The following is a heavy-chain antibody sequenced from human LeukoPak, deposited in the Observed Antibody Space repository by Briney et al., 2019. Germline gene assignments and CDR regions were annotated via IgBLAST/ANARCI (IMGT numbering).Heavy chain of an antibody. V-gene: IGHV1-69*05. D-gene: IGHD4/OR15-4a*01. J-gene: IGHJ4*02. CDR1: GGTFSSYA. Sequence: ASVKVSCKASGGTFSSYAISWVRQAPGQGLEWMGRIIPIFGTANYAQKFQGRVTITTDESTSTAYMELSSLRSEDTAVYYCAAIPYYDYGGIYYFDYWGQGTLVTVSS. CDR3: AAIPYYDYGGIYYFDY. CDR2: IIPIFGTA.